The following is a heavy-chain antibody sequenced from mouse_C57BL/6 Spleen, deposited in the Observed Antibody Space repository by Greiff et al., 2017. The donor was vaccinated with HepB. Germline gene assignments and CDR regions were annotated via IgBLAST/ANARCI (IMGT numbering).Heavy chain of an antibody. D-gene: IGHD1-1*01. V-gene: IGHV1-52*01. CDR1: GYTFTSYW. Sequence: QVQLQQPGAELVRPGSSVKLSCKASGYTFTSYWMHWVKQRPIQGLEWIGNIDPSDSETHYNQKFKDKATLTVDKSSSTAYMQLSSLTSEDSAVYYCARGGLITTVVADYWGQGTTLTVSS. CDR2: IDPSDSET. J-gene: IGHJ2*01. CDR3: ARGGLITTVVADY.